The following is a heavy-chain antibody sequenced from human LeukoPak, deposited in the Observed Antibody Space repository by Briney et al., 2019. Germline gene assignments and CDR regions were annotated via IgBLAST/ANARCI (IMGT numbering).Heavy chain of an antibody. Sequence: ASVKVSCKASGYTFTSYAMHWVRQAPGQRLEWMGWINAGNGNTKYSQEFQGRVTITRDTSASTAYMELSSLRSEDMAVYYCAREGDSSGYYYSDAFDIWGQGTMVTVSS. J-gene: IGHJ3*02. CDR1: GYTFTSYA. D-gene: IGHD3-22*01. V-gene: IGHV1-3*03. CDR2: INAGNGNT. CDR3: AREGDSSGYYYSDAFDI.